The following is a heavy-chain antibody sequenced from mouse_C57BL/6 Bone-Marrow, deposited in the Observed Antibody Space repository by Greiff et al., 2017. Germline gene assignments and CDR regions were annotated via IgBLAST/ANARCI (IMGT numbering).Heavy chain of an antibody. CDR2: ISSGGSYT. Sequence: VQLKESGGDLVKPGGSLKLSCAASGFTFSSYGMSWVRQTPDKRLEWVATISSGGSYTYYPDSVKGRFTISRDNAKNTLYLQMSSLKSEDTAMDYCARDPFYYGRSDWYVDVWGTGTTVTVSS. CDR1: GFTFSSYG. CDR3: ARDPFYYGRSDWYVDV. J-gene: IGHJ1*03. V-gene: IGHV5-6*01. D-gene: IGHD1-1*01.